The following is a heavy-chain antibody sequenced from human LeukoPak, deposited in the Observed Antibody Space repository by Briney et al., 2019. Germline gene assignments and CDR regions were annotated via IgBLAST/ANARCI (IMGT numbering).Heavy chain of an antibody. V-gene: IGHV4-34*01. CDR3: ARGYGEVVPAARIWFDP. CDR2: IKNSGST. Sequence: SETLALTCAAYGGSFSGYYWSWIRQPPGKGLEWIGEIKNSGSTNYNQFLESRVTISVDTSKNQYSLKLSAVTAADTAEYSYARGYGEVVPAARIWFDPWGQGTLVTVSS. J-gene: IGHJ5*02. D-gene: IGHD2-2*01. CDR1: GGSFSGYY.